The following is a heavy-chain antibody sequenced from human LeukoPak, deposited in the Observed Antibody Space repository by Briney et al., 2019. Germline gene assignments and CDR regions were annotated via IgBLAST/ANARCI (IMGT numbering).Heavy chain of an antibody. CDR2: IKKDGSEK. V-gene: IGHV3-7*01. CDR1: GFTFSSYW. Sequence: PGGSLRLSCAASGFTFSSYWMSWVRQAPGKGLEWVASIKKDGSEKYYVDSVKGRFTISRDNAKTSLYLQMNSLRVEDTAVYYCARHLSGVTGYTYGRGIDYWGQGTLVTVSS. D-gene: IGHD5-18*01. J-gene: IGHJ4*02. CDR3: ARHLSGVTGYTYGRGIDY.